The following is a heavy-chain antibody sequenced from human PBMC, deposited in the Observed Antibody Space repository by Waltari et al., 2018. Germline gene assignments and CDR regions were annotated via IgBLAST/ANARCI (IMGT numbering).Heavy chain of an antibody. CDR1: GYSFTSYW. Sequence: EVQLVQSGAEVKKPGESLTISCKGSGYSFTSYWTGWVRQIPGKGLEWMGIIYPGDSDTRYSPSFQGQVTISADKSISTAYLQWSSLKASDTAMYYCARQAPNYDFWSGSSGGIDYWGQGTLVTVSS. CDR2: IYPGDSDT. J-gene: IGHJ4*02. V-gene: IGHV5-51*01. D-gene: IGHD3-3*01. CDR3: ARQAPNYDFWSGSSGGIDY.